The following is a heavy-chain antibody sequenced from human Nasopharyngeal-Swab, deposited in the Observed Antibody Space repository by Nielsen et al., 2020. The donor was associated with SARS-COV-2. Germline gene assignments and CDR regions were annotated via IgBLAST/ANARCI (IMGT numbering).Heavy chain of an antibody. J-gene: IGHJ4*02. CDR3: AREGCSGGSCYSPYFDY. CDR1: GYTFTGYY. D-gene: IGHD2-15*01. Sequence: ASGKVSCKASGYTFTGYYMHWVRQAHGQGLEWMGWINPNSGGTNYAQKFQGWVTMTRDTSISTAYMELSRLRSDDTAVYYCAREGCSGGSCYSPYFDYWGQGTLVTVSS. CDR2: INPNSGGT. V-gene: IGHV1-2*04.